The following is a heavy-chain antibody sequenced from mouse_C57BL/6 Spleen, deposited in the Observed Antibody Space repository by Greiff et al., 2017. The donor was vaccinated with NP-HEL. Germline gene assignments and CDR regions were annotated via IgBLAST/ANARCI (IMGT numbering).Heavy chain of an antibody. V-gene: IGHV1-52*01. CDR2: IDPSGSET. CDR3: ARASGFDY. CDR1: GYTFTSYW. Sequence: QVQLQQPGAELVRPGSSVKLSCKASGYTFTSYWMHWVKQRPIQGLEWIGNIDPSGSETHYNQKFKDKATLTVDKSSSTAYMQLSSLTSGDTAVCYCARASGFDYWGQGTTLTVSS. J-gene: IGHJ2*01. D-gene: IGHD3-2*02.